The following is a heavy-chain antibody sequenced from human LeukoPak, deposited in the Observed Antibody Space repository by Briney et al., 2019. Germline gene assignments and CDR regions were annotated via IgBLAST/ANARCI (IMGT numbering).Heavy chain of an antibody. V-gene: IGHV3-21*01. Sequence: GGSLRLSCAASGFTFSSYSMHWVRQAPGKGLEWVASISSSSSYIYYADSVKGRFTISRDNAKNSLYLQMNSLRAEDTAVYYCADAYYYDSSGYYRYWGQGTLVTVSS. CDR3: ADAYYYDSSGYYRY. CDR2: ISSSSSYI. D-gene: IGHD3-22*01. CDR1: GFTFSSYS. J-gene: IGHJ4*02.